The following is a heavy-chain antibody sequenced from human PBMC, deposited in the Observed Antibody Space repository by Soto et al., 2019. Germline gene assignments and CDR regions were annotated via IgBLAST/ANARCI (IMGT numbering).Heavy chain of an antibody. CDR2: ITGTGGTT. D-gene: IGHD3-3*01. CDR3: VKDWSGDSCPCMDV. Sequence: EVQLLESGGGLVQPGGSLRLACAASEFTFGAYAMTWVRQAPGKGLEWVASITGTGGTTYYAVSVKGRLTISRDNSENTVHLQMNGLRAEDTAIYYCVKDWSGDSCPCMDVWGQGTTVTVSS. CDR1: EFTFGAYA. J-gene: IGHJ6*02. V-gene: IGHV3-23*01.